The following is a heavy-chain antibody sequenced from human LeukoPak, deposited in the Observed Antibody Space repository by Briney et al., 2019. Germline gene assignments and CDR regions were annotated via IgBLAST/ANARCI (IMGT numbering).Heavy chain of an antibody. V-gene: IGHV3-21*01. Sequence: GGSLRLSCAASGFTFSSYSMNWVRQAPGKGLEWVSSISSSSYIYYADSVKGRFTISRDNAKNSLYLQMNSLRAEDTAVYYCARDRMYSSSWRDAFDIWGQGTMVTVSS. CDR1: GFTFSSYS. D-gene: IGHD6-13*01. CDR2: ISSSSYI. CDR3: ARDRMYSSSWRDAFDI. J-gene: IGHJ3*02.